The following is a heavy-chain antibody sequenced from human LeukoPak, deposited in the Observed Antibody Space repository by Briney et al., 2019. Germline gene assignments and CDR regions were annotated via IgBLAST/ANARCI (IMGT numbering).Heavy chain of an antibody. Sequence: PGGSLRLSCAASGFTFSSYWMSWVRQAPGKGLEWVANIKQDGSEKYYVDSVKGRFTISRDNAKNSLYLQMNSLRAEDTAVYYCARGGITMIVVDAFDTWGQGTMVTVSS. D-gene: IGHD3-22*01. CDR1: GFTFSSYW. CDR2: IKQDGSEK. V-gene: IGHV3-7*01. J-gene: IGHJ3*02. CDR3: ARGGITMIVVDAFDT.